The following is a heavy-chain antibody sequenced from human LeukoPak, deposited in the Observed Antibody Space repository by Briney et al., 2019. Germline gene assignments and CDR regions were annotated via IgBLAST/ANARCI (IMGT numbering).Heavy chain of an antibody. CDR1: GGSISSYY. D-gene: IGHD3-9*01. J-gene: IGHJ3*02. V-gene: IGHV4-59*01. Sequence: SETLSLTCTVSGGSISSYYWSWIRQPPGKGLEWIGYIYNSGSTNYNPSLNSRVTISVDTSKNQFSLKLSSVTAAGTAVYYCARGPHYDILTGYPVGAFDIWGQGTMVTVSS. CDR2: IYNSGST. CDR3: ARGPHYDILTGYPVGAFDI.